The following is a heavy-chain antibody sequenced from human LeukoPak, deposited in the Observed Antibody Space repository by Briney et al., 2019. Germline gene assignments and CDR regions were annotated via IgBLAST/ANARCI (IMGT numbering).Heavy chain of an antibody. Sequence: PGGSLRLSCAASGFTFSSYEMNWVRQAPGKGLEWVSYISSSGGGSTIYYADSVEGRFTISRDNAKNSLYLHLNSLRAEDTAVYCCAKTIAAAGTLYYYGMDVWGQGTTVTVSS. J-gene: IGHJ6*02. CDR2: ISSSGGGSTI. CDR1: GFTFSSYE. V-gene: IGHV3-48*03. D-gene: IGHD6-13*01. CDR3: AKTIAAAGTLYYYGMDV.